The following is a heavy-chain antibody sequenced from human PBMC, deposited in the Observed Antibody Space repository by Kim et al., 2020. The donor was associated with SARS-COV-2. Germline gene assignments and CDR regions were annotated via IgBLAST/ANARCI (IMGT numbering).Heavy chain of an antibody. V-gene: IGHV4-39*01. CDR2: IYYSGST. J-gene: IGHJ4*02. D-gene: IGHD3-22*01. CDR1: GGSISSSSYY. CDR3: ARHGDYYDSSGYYYFDY. Sequence: SETLSLTCTVSGGSISSSSYYWGWIRQPPGKGLEWIGSIYYSGSTYYNPSLKSRVTISVDTSKNQFSLKLSSVTAADTTVYYCARHGDYYDSSGYYYFDYWGQGTLVTVSS.